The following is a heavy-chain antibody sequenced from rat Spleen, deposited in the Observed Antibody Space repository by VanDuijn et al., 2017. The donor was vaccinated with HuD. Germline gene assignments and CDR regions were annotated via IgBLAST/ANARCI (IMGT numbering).Heavy chain of an antibody. D-gene: IGHD1-10*01. Sequence: QVQLKESGPGLVQPSQTLSLTCTVSGFSLTSYHVSWVRQPPGKGLEWMGIMWSGGGTAYNSTLKSRLSISRDTSKSQVFLKMNSLQTDDTTIYYCTRGWNNPFDYWGQGVMVTVSS. V-gene: IGHV2-43*01. CDR3: TRGWNNPFDY. CDR2: MWSGGGT. J-gene: IGHJ2*01. CDR1: GFSLTSYH.